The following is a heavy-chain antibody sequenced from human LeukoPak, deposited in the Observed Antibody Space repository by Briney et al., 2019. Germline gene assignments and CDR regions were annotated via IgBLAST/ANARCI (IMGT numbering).Heavy chain of an antibody. V-gene: IGHV4-59*08. CDR3: ARFIGYGSSLSCYPGKSWFDP. Sequence: PSETLSLTCTVSSGSISSYYWGWIRQPPGKGLEWIGHVYYNGSTNYNPSLKSRATISVDTSKNQFSLKLTSVTAADTAVYFCARFIGYGSSLSCYPGKSWFDPWGQGSVVTVSS. CDR1: SGSISSYY. D-gene: IGHD2-2*01. CDR2: VYYNGST. J-gene: IGHJ5*02.